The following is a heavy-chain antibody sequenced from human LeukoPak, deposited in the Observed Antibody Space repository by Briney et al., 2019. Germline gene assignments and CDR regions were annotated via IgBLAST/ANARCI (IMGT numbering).Heavy chain of an antibody. CDR1: GGTFSSYA. V-gene: IGHV1-69*13. D-gene: IGHD3-3*01. Sequence: GASVTVSCKASGGTFSSYAISWVRQAPGQGLEWMGGIIPIFGTANYAQKFQGRVTITADESTSTAYMELSSLRSEDTAVYYCARAPRYDGRYYYYGMDVWGQGTTVTVSS. CDR2: IIPIFGTA. J-gene: IGHJ6*02. CDR3: ARAPRYDGRYYYYGMDV.